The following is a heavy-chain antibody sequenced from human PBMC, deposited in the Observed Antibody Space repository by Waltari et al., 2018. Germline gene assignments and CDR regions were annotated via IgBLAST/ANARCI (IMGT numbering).Heavy chain of an antibody. CDR2: IKPNGGAT. CDR3: AREYCGGECRLFDY. J-gene: IGHJ4*02. V-gene: IGHV1-2*02. Sequence: LVQSGAEVRKPGASVKVSCDVSRGGITEPYIHWLRQVPGQGLEWMAGIKPNGGATKYAQKFRGRITVTWDTSMTTSYLGLSGLRSDDTAVYYCAREYCGGECRLFDYWGPGTPVTVSP. CDR1: RGGITEPY. D-gene: IGHD2-21*01.